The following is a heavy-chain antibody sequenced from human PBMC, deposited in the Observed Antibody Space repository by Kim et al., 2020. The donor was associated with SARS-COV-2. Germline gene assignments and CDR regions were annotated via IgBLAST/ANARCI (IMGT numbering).Heavy chain of an antibody. Sequence: SETLSLTCTVSGGSTSGYYWSWIRQPPGEGLAWLGSIYYSGSTTDNPSLKSRVTISLDTSKNQFSLTVRSVTAADTAVYYCARGHRAGAGHLDSWGQGALGTVSS. CDR3: ARGHRAGAGHLDS. V-gene: IGHV4-59*01. CDR1: GGSTSGYY. J-gene: IGHJ4*02. D-gene: IGHD6-13*01. CDR2: IYYSGST.